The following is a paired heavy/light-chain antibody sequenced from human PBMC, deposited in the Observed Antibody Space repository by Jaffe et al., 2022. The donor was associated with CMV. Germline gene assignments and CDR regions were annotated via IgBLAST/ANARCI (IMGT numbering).Heavy chain of an antibody. Sequence: EVQLVQSGAEVKKPGDSLKISCKGSGYSFTSYWIGWVRQMPGKGLEWMGIIYPGDSDTRYSPSFPGQLTISADRSISTAYVQWSSLRASDTAIYYCARLPGGYTSDSYLKYFFYMDVWGKGTTVTVSS. J-gene: IGHJ6*03. CDR3: ARLPGGYTSDSYLKYFFYMDV. CDR2: IYPGDSDT. CDR1: GYSFTSYW. D-gene: IGHD6-25*01. V-gene: IGHV5-51*01.
Light chain of an antibody. V-gene: IGLV1-51*02. CDR3: GTWDSSLSVWV. CDR2: ENN. J-gene: IGLJ3*02. CDR1: SSNIGNNY. Sequence: QSVLTQPPSVSAAPGQKVTISCSGSSSNIGNNYVSWYQQLPGTAPKLLIYENNKRPSGIPDRFSGSKSGTSATLGITGLQTGDEADYYCGTWDSSLSVWVFGGGTKLTVL.